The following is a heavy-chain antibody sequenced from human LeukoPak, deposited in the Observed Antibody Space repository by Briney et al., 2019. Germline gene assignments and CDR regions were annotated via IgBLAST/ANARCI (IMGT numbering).Heavy chain of an antibody. Sequence: GGSLRLSCAASGFTFSSDSMSWVRQAPGKGLEWVSSISSSSSYIYYADSVKGRFTISRDNAKNSLYLQMNSLRAEDTAVYYCARDVYYDSSGYYSYYFDYWGQGTLVTVSS. CDR1: GFTFSSDS. CDR3: ARDVYYDSSGYYSYYFDY. V-gene: IGHV3-21*01. CDR2: ISSSSSYI. D-gene: IGHD3-22*01. J-gene: IGHJ4*02.